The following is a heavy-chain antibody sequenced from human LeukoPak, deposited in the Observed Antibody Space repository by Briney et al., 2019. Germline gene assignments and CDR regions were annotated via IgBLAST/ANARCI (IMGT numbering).Heavy chain of an antibody. D-gene: IGHD6-13*01. CDR2: IWYDGSNK. CDR1: GFTFSSYG. V-gene: IGHV3-33*01. Sequence: GGSLRLSCAASGFTFSSYGMHWVRQAPGKGLEWVAVIWYDGSNKYYADSVKGRFTISRDNSKNTLYLQMNSLRAEDTAVYYCARKMALAAAYLDYWGQGTLVTVSS. CDR3: ARKMALAAAYLDY. J-gene: IGHJ4*02.